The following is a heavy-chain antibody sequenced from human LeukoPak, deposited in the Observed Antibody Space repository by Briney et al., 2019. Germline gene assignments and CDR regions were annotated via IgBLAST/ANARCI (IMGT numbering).Heavy chain of an antibody. CDR2: IYTSGST. V-gene: IGHV4-61*02. CDR1: GGSISSGSYY. Sequence: SETLSLTCTVSGGSISSGSYYGSWIRQPAGKGLEWIGRIYTSGSTNYNPSLKSRVTISVDTSKNQFSLKLSSVTAADTAVYYCARDPGGKYSTWGQGTLVTVSS. J-gene: IGHJ5*02. CDR3: ARDPGGKYST. D-gene: IGHD6-13*01.